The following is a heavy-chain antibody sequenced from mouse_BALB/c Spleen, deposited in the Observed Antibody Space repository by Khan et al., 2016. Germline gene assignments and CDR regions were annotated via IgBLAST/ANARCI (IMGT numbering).Heavy chain of an antibody. CDR2: INPDRSTI. Sequence: EVKLLESGGGLVQPGGSLKLSCAASGFAFRRYWMSWVRQAPGKGLEWIGEINPDRSTINYTPSLKDKFIISRDNAKNTLYLQMSKVRSEDTALYYCARRGGFFAYWGQGTLVTVAA. CDR1: GFAFRRYW. CDR3: ARRGGFFAY. J-gene: IGHJ3*01. V-gene: IGHV4-1*02.